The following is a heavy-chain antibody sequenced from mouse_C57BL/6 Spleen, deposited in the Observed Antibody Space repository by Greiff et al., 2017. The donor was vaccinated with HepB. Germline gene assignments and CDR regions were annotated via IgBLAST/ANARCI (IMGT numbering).Heavy chain of an antibody. CDR1: GYSITSGYY. V-gene: IGHV3-6*01. Sequence: ESGPGLVKPSQSLSLTCSVTGYSITSGYYWNWIRQFPGNKLEWMGYISYDGSNNYNPSLKNRISITRDTSKNQFFLKLNSVTTEDTATYYCARHYYDYDENYFDYWGQGTTLTVSS. CDR2: ISYDGSN. D-gene: IGHD2-4*01. CDR3: ARHYYDYDENYFDY. J-gene: IGHJ2*01.